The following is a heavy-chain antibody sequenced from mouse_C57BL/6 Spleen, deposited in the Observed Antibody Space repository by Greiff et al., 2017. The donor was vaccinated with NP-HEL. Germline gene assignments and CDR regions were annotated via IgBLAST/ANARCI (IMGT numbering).Heavy chain of an antibody. CDR3: ARMNPEDAMDY. Sequence: VQLQQPGAELVMPGASVKLSCKASGYTFTSYWMHWVKQRPGQGLEWIGEIDPSDSYTNYNQKFKGKSTLTVDKSSSTAYMQLSSLTSEDSAVYYCARMNPEDAMDYWGQGTSVTVSS. CDR2: IDPSDSYT. J-gene: IGHJ4*01. V-gene: IGHV1-69*01. CDR1: GYTFTSYW.